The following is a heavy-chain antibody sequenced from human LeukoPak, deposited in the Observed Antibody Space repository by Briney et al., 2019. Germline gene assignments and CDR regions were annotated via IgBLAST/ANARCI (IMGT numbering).Heavy chain of an antibody. CDR2: IYSGGST. J-gene: IGHJ6*02. CDR3: ARSYYYGSGQSYYGMDV. CDR1: GFTVSSNY. D-gene: IGHD3-10*01. V-gene: IGHV3-53*04. Sequence: PGGSLRLSCAASGFTVSSNYVSWVRQAPGKGLEWVSVIYSGGSTYYADSVKGRFTISRHNSKNTLYLQMNSLRAEDTAVYYCARSYYYGSGQSYYGMDVWGQGTTVTVSS.